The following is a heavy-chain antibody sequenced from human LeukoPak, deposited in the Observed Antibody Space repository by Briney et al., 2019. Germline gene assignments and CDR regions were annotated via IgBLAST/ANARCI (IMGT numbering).Heavy chain of an antibody. CDR2: INPNSGGT. V-gene: IGHV1-2*02. Sequence: ASVKVSCKASGYTFSGYYMHWVRQAPGQGLEWMGWINPNSGGTNYAQKFQGRVTMTRDTSISTAYMELSRLRSDDTAVYYCARGYPLSTTAAGTYFQHWGQGTLVTLSS. CDR1: GYTFSGYY. CDR3: ARGYPLSTTAAGTYFQH. J-gene: IGHJ1*01. D-gene: IGHD6-13*01.